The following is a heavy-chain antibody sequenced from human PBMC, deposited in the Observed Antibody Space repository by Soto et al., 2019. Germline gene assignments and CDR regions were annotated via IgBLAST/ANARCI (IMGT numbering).Heavy chain of an antibody. D-gene: IGHD2-2*01. CDR2: IYTSGST. Sequence: LSLTCTVPGASVSTYYWNWIRQPAGKGLEWIGRIYTSGSTNYNASLKSRVTMSVDTSKNQFSLKLSSVTAADSAVYYCARTQGYCTTTSCSYGMDVLGQGTTVTVSS. CDR1: GASVSTYY. J-gene: IGHJ6*02. V-gene: IGHV4-4*07. CDR3: ARTQGYCTTTSCSYGMDV.